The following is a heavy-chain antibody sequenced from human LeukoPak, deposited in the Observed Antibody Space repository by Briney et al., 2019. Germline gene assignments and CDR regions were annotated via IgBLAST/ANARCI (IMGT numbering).Heavy chain of an antibody. CDR1: GGSISSYY. CDR2: IYYSGST. Sequence: SETLSLTCTVSGGSISSYYWSWIRQPPGKGLEWIGYIYYSGSTNYNPSLKSRVTISVDTSKNQFSLNLSSVTAADTAVFYCARVTGATAGSFHSWGQEPWSPSP. CDR3: ARVTGATAGSFHS. V-gene: IGHV4-59*08. D-gene: IGHD1-1*01. J-gene: IGHJ5*01.